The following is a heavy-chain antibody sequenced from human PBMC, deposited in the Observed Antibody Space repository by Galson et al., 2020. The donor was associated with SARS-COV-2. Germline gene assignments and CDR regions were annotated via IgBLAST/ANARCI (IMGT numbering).Heavy chain of an antibody. Sequence: SETLSLTCAVSGGSISSSSYFWGWIRQTPGKGLEWIGSIYYSGSTYYNPSLKSRVTISVDTSKNQFSLKLSSVTAADTAVYYCARLVYCISANCYGNWFDPWGQGILVTVSS. J-gene: IGHJ5*02. V-gene: IGHV4-39*01. CDR3: ARLVYCISANCYGNWFDP. CDR2: IYYSGST. D-gene: IGHD2-2*01. CDR1: GGSISSSSYF.